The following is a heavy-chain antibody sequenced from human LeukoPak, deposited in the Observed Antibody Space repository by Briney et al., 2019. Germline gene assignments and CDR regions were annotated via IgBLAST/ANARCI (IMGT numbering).Heavy chain of an antibody. Sequence: SETLSLTCTVSGGSISSYYWSWIRQPPGKGLEWIGYIYYSGSTNYNPSLKSRVTISIDTSKKQFSLKLSSVTTADTAVYYCARGGKYYDSSGYDYTSHWFDPWGQGTLVTVPS. J-gene: IGHJ5*02. V-gene: IGHV4-59*12. CDR3: ARGGKYYDSSGYDYTSHWFDP. D-gene: IGHD3-22*01. CDR1: GGSISSYY. CDR2: IYYSGST.